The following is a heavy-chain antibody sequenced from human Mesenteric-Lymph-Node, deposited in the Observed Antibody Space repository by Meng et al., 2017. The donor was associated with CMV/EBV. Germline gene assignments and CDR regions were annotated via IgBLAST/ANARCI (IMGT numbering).Heavy chain of an antibody. Sequence: GESLKISCAASGFAFNTYGMNWVRQAPGKGLDWVSYIAISDAAYYADSVRGRFTISRDNSKNTLFLQMNSLRVEDTAIYYCARGPLRGYDAFDIWGQGTMVTVSS. J-gene: IGHJ3*02. CDR3: ARGPLRGYDAFDI. CDR2: IAISDAA. CDR1: GFAFNTYG. V-gene: IGHV3-48*03. D-gene: IGHD3-10*01.